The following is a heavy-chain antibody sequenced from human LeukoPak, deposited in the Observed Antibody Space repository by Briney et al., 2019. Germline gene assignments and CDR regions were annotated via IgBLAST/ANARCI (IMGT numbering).Heavy chain of an antibody. CDR2: IPNDGSNK. Sequence: GGSLRLSCAASGFTFSSYAMHWVRQAPGKGLEWVAVIPNDGSNKYYADSVKGRFNISRHNSKNTRYQQMDCPRAEHTAVYYCAGGRAPQCLLTAEWGQASSVT. D-gene: IGHD6-19*01. CDR3: AGGRAPQCLLTAE. J-gene: IGHJ4*01. CDR1: GFTFSSYA. V-gene: IGHV3-30*04.